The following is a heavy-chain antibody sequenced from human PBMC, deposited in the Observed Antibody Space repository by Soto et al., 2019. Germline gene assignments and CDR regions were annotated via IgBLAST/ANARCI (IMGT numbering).Heavy chain of an antibody. J-gene: IGHJ6*02. V-gene: IGHV3-30-3*01. CDR3: ARGGVDYSNYRVSYGMDV. CDR1: GFTFSSYA. Sequence: QVQLVESGGGVVQPGRSLRLSCAASGFTFSSYAMHWVRQAPGKGLEWVAVISYDGSNKYYADSVKGRFTISRDNSKNTLYLQRNSLRAEDTAVYYCARGGVDYSNYRVSYGMDVWGQGTTVTVSS. D-gene: IGHD4-4*01. CDR2: ISYDGSNK.